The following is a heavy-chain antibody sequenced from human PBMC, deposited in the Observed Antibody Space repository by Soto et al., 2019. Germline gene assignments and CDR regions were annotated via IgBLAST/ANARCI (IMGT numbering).Heavy chain of an antibody. D-gene: IGHD6-13*01. CDR2: IYHSGST. J-gene: IGHJ4*02. Sequence: SETLSLTCGVSAYSVSSGYYWGWIRQPPGKGLEWIGSIYHSGSTNYNPSLKSRVTISVDKSKNQFSLKLSSVTAADTAVYYCASEGGYSSSWVDYWGQGTLVTVSS. CDR3: ASEGGYSSSWVDY. CDR1: AYSVSSGYY. V-gene: IGHV4-38-2*01.